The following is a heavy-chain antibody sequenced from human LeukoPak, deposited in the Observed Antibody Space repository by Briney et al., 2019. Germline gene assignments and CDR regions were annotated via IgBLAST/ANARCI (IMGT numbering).Heavy chain of an antibody. Sequence: SETLSLTCAVYGGSFSGYYWGWIRQPPGKGLEWIGEINHSGSTNYNPSLKSRVTISVDTSKNQFSLKLSSVTAADTAVYYCARGMSIAARGPVNDYWGQGTLVTVSS. J-gene: IGHJ4*02. CDR1: GGSFSGYY. CDR3: ARGMSIAARGPVNDY. V-gene: IGHV4-34*01. D-gene: IGHD6-6*01. CDR2: INHSGST.